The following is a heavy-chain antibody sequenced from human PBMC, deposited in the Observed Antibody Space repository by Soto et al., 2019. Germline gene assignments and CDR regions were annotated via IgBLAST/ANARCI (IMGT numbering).Heavy chain of an antibody. D-gene: IGHD4-17*01. V-gene: IGHV4-30-2*01. CDR1: GGSINNAGYS. Sequence: QLQLQESGSGLVKPSQTLSLTCAVSGGSINNAGYSWSWIRQPPGKGLEWIGSIYHSDSTHYNPSLQSRVTISVDRSENQFTLKLNSVTAADTAVYYCASVGDYEYRFAFDYWGQGTLVTVSS. CDR3: ASVGDYEYRFAFDY. J-gene: IGHJ4*02. CDR2: IYHSDST.